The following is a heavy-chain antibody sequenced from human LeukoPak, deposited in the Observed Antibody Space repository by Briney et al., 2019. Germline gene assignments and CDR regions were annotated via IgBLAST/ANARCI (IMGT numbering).Heavy chain of an antibody. CDR1: GYTFTSYG. CDR3: ARAGSGSYYYYMDV. J-gene: IGHJ6*03. Sequence: ASGKVSCKASGYTFTSYGISWVRQAPGQGLEWMGWISAYNGNTNYAQKLQGRVTMTTDTSTSTAYMELRSLRSDDTAVYYCARAGSGSYYYYMDVWGKGTTVTISS. V-gene: IGHV1-18*01. D-gene: IGHD3-10*01. CDR2: ISAYNGNT.